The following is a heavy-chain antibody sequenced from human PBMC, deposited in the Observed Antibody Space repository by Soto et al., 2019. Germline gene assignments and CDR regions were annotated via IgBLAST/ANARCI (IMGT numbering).Heavy chain of an antibody. V-gene: IGHV3-30*04. J-gene: IGHJ4*02. CDR2: ISYEGKTE. D-gene: IGHD3-10*01. CDR1: GFTFTQLA. CDR3: ERDSDPRMGRAGLTDDFDY. Sequence: QVQLLESGGGVGQPAKSLTLSCAASGFTFTQLAMHWIHQAPRQGLASVAVISYEGKTEYYTASVEGRFTISRDDSKETSYLQINSLKTDDTAIYYCERDSDPRMGRAGLTDDFDYWGQGTVVTVSS.